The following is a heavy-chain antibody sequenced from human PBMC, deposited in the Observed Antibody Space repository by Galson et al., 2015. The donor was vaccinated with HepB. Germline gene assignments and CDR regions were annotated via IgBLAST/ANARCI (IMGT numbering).Heavy chain of an antibody. J-gene: IGHJ6*02. CDR1: GFTFGSFW. Sequence: SLRLSCAASGFTFGSFWMNWVRQAPGKGLEWVANINQDGSEKYYVDSLKGRFTISRDNDKNSVYLQMDSLRAEDAAVYYCTTYFGYSSNWRANYQNYGMDVWGQGTTVTVSS. V-gene: IGHV3-7*03. CDR2: INQDGSEK. D-gene: IGHD5-24*01. CDR3: TTYFGYSSNWRANYQNYGMDV.